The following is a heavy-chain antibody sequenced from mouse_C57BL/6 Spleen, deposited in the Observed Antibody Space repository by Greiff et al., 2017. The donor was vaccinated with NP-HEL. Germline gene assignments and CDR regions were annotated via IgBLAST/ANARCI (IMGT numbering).Heavy chain of an antibody. CDR3: VRSYDYDAYYYAMDY. CDR2: IRSKSSNYAT. Sequence: EVQGVESGGGLVQPKGSLKLSCAASGFTFNTYAMHWVRQAPGKGLEWVARIRSKSSNYATYYADSVKDRFTISRDDSQSMLYLQMNNLKTEDTAMYYCVRSYDYDAYYYAMDYWGQGTSVTVSS. CDR1: GFTFNTYA. V-gene: IGHV10-3*01. J-gene: IGHJ4*01. D-gene: IGHD2-4*01.